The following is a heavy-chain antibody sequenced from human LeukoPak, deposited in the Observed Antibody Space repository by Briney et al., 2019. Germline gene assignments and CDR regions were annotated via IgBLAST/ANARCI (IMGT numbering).Heavy chain of an antibody. J-gene: IGHJ4*02. V-gene: IGHV3-23*01. CDR2: ISGSGSST. D-gene: IGHD3-10*01. CDR3: AKTANYYGSGSSFDY. Sequence: GGSLTLSCAASGFTFSSYAMSWVRQAPGKGLEWVAIISGSGSSTYYADSVKGRFTISRDNSKNTLYLQMNSLRAEDTAIYYCAKTANYYGSGSSFDYWGQGTLVTVSS. CDR1: GFTFSSYA.